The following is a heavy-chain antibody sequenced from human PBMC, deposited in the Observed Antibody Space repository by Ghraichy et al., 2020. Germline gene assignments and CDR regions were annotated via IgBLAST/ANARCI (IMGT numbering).Heavy chain of an antibody. CDR1: GFTFSNAW. CDR3: TTESRASYYESGGYFRYWYFDL. Sequence: GGSLRLSCAVSGFTFSNAWMSWVRQAPGKGLEWVGRIKTKTDGGTTDYVAPVKGRFAISRDDSKNMLYLQMNSLKTEDTAVYYCTTESRASYYESGGYFRYWYFDLWGRGTLVTVSS. V-gene: IGHV3-15*01. CDR2: IKTKTDGGTT. D-gene: IGHD3-22*01. J-gene: IGHJ2*01.